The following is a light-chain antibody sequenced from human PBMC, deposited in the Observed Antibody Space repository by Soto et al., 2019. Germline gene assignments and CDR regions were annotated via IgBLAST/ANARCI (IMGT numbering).Light chain of an antibody. Sequence: GVNVSITCLSSQVISTSLAWYQVKPGKAPKLLIYAASTLESGVPSRFSATVSGTEFSLTITSLQPEDCATDYCQQLFDSPVSVGPGTRLEIK. J-gene: IGKJ5*01. CDR1: QVISTS. CDR3: QQLFDSPVS. V-gene: IGKV1-9*01. CDR2: AAS.